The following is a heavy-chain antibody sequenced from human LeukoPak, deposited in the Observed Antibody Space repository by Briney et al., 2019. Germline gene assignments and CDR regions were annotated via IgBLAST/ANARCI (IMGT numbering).Heavy chain of an antibody. V-gene: IGHV3-30*04. Sequence: PGGSLRLSCAASGFTFSSYAMHWVRQAPGKGLEWVAVISYDGSNKYYADFVKGRFTISRDNSKNTLYLQMNSLRAEDTAVYYCARGPGEDRFLEWSISSYYMDVWGKGTTVTVSS. CDR2: ISYDGSNK. J-gene: IGHJ6*03. D-gene: IGHD3-3*01. CDR1: GFTFSSYA. CDR3: ARGPGEDRFLEWSISSYYMDV.